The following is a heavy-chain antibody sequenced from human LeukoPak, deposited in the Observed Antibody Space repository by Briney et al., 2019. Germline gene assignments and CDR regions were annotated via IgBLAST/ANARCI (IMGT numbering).Heavy chain of an antibody. D-gene: IGHD4-17*01. V-gene: IGHV4-61*02. CDR2: IYTSGST. J-gene: IGHJ3*02. CDR3: ARVGGDYGHAFDI. Sequence: SETLSLTCTVSGGSISSGSYYWSWIRQPAGKGLEWIGRIYTSGSTNYNPSLKSRVTISVDTSKNQFSLKLSSVTAADTAVYYCARVGGDYGHAFDIWGQGTMVTVSS. CDR1: GGSISSGSYY.